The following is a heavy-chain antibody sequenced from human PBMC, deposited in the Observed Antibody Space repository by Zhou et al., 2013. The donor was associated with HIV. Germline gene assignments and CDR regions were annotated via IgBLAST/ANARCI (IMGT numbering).Heavy chain of an antibody. CDR3: ARDLVGATWDYYMDV. J-gene: IGHJ6*03. Sequence: QVQLVQSGAEVKKPGSSVKVSCKASGGTFSSYAISWVRQAPGQGLEWMGGIIPIFGTANYAQKFQGRVTITTDESTSTAYMELSSLRSEDTAVYYCARDLVGATWDYYMDVWGQRGPRSPSP. V-gene: IGHV1-69*05. CDR1: GGTFSSYA. CDR2: IIPIFGTA. D-gene: IGHD1-26*01.